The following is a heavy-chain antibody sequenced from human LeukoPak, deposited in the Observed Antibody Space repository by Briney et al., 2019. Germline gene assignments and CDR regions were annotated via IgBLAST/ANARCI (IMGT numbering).Heavy chain of an antibody. CDR3: AREGPQPRRFLEWLSENGFDY. Sequence: SGGSLRLSCAASGFTFSDYYMSWIRQAPGKGLEWVSYISSSGSTIYYADSVKGRFTISRDNAKNSLYLQMNSLRAEDTAVYYCAREGPQPRRFLEWLSENGFDYWGQGTLVTVSS. D-gene: IGHD3-3*01. CDR2: ISSSGSTI. CDR1: GFTFSDYY. V-gene: IGHV3-11*04. J-gene: IGHJ4*02.